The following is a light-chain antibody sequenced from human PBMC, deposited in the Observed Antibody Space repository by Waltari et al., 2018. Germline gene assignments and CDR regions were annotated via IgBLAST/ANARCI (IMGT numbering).Light chain of an antibody. CDR3: QQYNSYSLLT. CDR1: QSISKL. CDR2: EAS. Sequence: DIRMTQSPSTLSASAGDRVIISCRASQSISKLLAWYQQKPGKAPKLLIYEASTLQSGVPSRFSCTGSGTDFTLTISSLQPDDFATYYCQQYNSYSLLTFGGGTKVEIK. J-gene: IGKJ4*01. V-gene: IGKV1-5*03.